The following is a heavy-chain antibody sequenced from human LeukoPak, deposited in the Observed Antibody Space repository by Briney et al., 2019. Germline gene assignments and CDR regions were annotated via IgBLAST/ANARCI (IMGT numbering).Heavy chain of an antibody. J-gene: IGHJ4*02. Sequence: PGGSLRLSCAASGSTFSSYWMTWIRQAPGKGLEWVANIKQDGSEKYYVDSVKGRFTISRDNAKNSLYLQMNSLRAEDTAVYYCARDTGGGYSCYDCWGQGTLATVSS. D-gene: IGHD5-18*01. CDR2: IKQDGSEK. V-gene: IGHV3-7*01. CDR1: GSTFSSYW. CDR3: ARDTGGGYSCYDC.